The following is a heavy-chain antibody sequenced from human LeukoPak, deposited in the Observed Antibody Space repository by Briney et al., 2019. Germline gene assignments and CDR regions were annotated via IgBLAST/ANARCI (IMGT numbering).Heavy chain of an antibody. J-gene: IGHJ4*02. Sequence: PGGSLRLSCAAPGFAFSSYAINWVRQAPGKGLQWVSVINNSGTSTFYAGSVKGRFTISRDNSRNTLYLQMSSLRGEDTALYFCARSLKWNLVGFDYWGQGTLVTVSS. CDR3: ARSLKWNLVGFDY. CDR2: INNSGTST. V-gene: IGHV3-23*05. D-gene: IGHD1-1*01. CDR1: GFAFSSYA.